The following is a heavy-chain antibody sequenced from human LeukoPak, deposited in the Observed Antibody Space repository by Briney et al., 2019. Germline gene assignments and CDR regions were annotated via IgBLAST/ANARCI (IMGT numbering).Heavy chain of an antibody. CDR3: AREDTAMVPHVSDYFDY. Sequence: SETLSLTCTVSGGSISSYYWSWIRQPAGKGLEWIGRIYTSGSTNYNPSLKSRVTMSVDTSKNQFSLKLSSVTAADTAVYCCAREDTAMVPHVSDYFDYWGQGTLVTVSS. V-gene: IGHV4-4*07. CDR1: GGSISSYY. J-gene: IGHJ4*02. CDR2: IYTSGST. D-gene: IGHD5-18*01.